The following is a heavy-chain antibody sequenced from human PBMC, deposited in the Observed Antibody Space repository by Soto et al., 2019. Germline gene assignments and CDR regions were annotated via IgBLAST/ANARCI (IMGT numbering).Heavy chain of an antibody. D-gene: IGHD3-10*01. CDR2: IIPLFGTT. V-gene: IGHV1-69*01. CDR1: GATFKNCG. Sequence: QVQVVQSGVEGRMPGSSVKVSCKASGATFKNCGISWVRQAPGQGLEWMGGIIPLFGTTDFAQRFQGRLTITTDESTTTAYMELSRLRSEDTATYYCAAELGFGNLSVVWGQGTTVIVSS. CDR3: AAELGFGNLSVV. J-gene: IGHJ6*02.